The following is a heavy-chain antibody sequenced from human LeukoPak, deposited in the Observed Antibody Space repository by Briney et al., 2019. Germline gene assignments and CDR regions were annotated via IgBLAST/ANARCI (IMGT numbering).Heavy chain of an antibody. CDR3: ARDLDFGVVIIPLAYYYGMDV. D-gene: IGHD3-3*01. J-gene: IGHJ6*02. CDR1: GFTFSSYA. V-gene: IGHV3-30-3*01. CDR2: ISYDGSNK. Sequence: RSLRLSCAASGFTFSSYAMHWVRQAPGKGLEWVAVISYDGSNKYYADSVKGRFTISRDNSKNTLYLQMNSLRAEDTAVYYCARDLDFGVVIIPLAYYYGMDVWGQGTTVTVSS.